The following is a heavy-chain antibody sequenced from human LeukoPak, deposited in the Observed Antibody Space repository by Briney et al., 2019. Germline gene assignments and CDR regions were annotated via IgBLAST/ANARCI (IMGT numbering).Heavy chain of an antibody. V-gene: IGHV3-30*09. CDR2: ISYDGSNK. CDR3: ARDRGYSGYDTYGMDV. Sequence: PGGSQGLSCAASGFTFSSYAMHWVRQAPGKGLEWVAVISYDGSNKYYADSVKGRFAISRDNSKNTLYLQMNSLRAEDTAVYYCARDRGYSGYDTYGMDVWGKGTTVTVSS. CDR1: GFTFSSYA. J-gene: IGHJ6*04. D-gene: IGHD5-12*01.